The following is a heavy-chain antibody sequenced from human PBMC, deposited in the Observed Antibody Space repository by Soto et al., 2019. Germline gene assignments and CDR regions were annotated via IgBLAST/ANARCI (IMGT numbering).Heavy chain of an antibody. CDR1: GYDFSSYG. J-gene: IGHJ4*02. V-gene: IGHV1-18*04. CDR2: ISASNGNR. Sequence: QVQLVQSGAGVKKPGASVKVSCKASGYDFSSYGISWVRQSPGQGLEGMGWISASNGNRDYAQQFQGRVTMTSDTSRITAYMKLRNLSSDDTAVYYCARDHHRIDYWGQGTLVNVSS. CDR3: ARDHHRIDY.